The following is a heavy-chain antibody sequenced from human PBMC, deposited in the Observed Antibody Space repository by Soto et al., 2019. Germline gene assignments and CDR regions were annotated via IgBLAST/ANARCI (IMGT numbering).Heavy chain of an antibody. CDR2: ISSNSDTI. Sequence: EVQLVESGGGLVQPGRSLRLSCVASGFTADDYALHWVRQAPGKGLEWVSGISSNSDTIHYADSVKGRFTISRDNAKNSLCSQMNSLRPEDTAVYYCAKDMKWGGMTTIHYFDSWGQGTLVTVSS. J-gene: IGHJ4*02. V-gene: IGHV3-9*02. CDR1: GFTADDYA. CDR3: AKDMKWGGMTTIHYFDS. D-gene: IGHD4-17*01.